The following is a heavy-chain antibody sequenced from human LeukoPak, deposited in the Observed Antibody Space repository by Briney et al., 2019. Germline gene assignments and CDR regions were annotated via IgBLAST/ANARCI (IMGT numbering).Heavy chain of an antibody. CDR1: GGSISSGSYY. CDR2: IYTSGST. J-gene: IGHJ4*02. D-gene: IGHD3-10*01. Sequence: PSQTLSPTCTVSGGSISSGSYYWSWIRQPAGKGLEWIGRIYTSGSTNYNPSLKSRVTISVDTSKNQFSLKLSSVTAADTAVYYCARGPYGSGSYRFDYWGQGTLVTVSS. CDR3: ARGPYGSGSYRFDY. V-gene: IGHV4-61*02.